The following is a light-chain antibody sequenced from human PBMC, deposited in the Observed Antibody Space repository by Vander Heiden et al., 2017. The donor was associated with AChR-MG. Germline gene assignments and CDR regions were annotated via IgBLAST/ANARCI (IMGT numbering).Light chain of an antibody. Sequence: DIKMIQTSSSVSESIGDRVDITCRVSKGLGSWLVWYQQKPGKAPKLLIYGTSTLQSGVPSRFSGSGSGTDFALTISCLQPEDFATYYCQQANIFPRTFGGGTKVDIK. CDR1: KGLGSW. CDR2: GTS. CDR3: QQANIFPRT. V-gene: IGKV1-12*01. J-gene: IGKJ4*01.